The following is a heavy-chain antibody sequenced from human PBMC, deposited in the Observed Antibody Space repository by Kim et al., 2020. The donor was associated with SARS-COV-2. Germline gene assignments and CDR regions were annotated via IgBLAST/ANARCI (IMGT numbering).Heavy chain of an antibody. CDR1: GGSFSGYY. Sequence: SETLSLTCAVYGGSFSGYYWSWIRQPPGKGLEWIGEINHSGSTNYNPSLKSRVTLSVDTSKNQFSLKLSSVTAADTAVYYCARADIIAAAGTRYYYGMDVWGQGTTVTVSS. J-gene: IGHJ6*02. CDR3: ARADIIAAAGTRYYYGMDV. D-gene: IGHD6-13*01. CDR2: INHSGST. V-gene: IGHV4-34*01.